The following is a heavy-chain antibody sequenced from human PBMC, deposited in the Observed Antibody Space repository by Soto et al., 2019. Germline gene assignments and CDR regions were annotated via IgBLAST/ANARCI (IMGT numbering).Heavy chain of an antibody. Sequence: DVQLVESGGGLVKPGGSLRLSCTASGFTFSTYSMNWVRQAPGKGLEWVSSISSSSSYIFYADSVKGRFTISRDNAKNSLYLQMNSLRAEDTAVYYCAELWFGGRGYWGQGTLVTVSS. V-gene: IGHV3-21*01. CDR2: ISSSSSYI. J-gene: IGHJ4*02. CDR1: GFTFSTYS. CDR3: AELWFGGRGY. D-gene: IGHD3-10*01.